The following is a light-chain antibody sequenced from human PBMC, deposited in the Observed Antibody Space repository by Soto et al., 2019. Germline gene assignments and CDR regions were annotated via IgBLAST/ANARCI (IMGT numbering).Light chain of an antibody. CDR2: EGS. CDR1: SSDVGSYNL. J-gene: IGLJ1*01. CDR3: CSYAGTSLYV. V-gene: IGLV2-23*01. Sequence: QSVLTQPASVSGSPGQSITISCTGTSSDVGSYNLVSWYQQHPGKAPKLMIYEGSKRPSGVSNRFSGAKSGNTAALTIAGLQAEYEADYYCCSYAGTSLYVFGTGTKLTVL.